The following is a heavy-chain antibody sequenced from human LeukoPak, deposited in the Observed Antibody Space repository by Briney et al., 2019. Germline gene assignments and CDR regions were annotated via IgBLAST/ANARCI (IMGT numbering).Heavy chain of an antibody. Sequence: GGSLRLSCAASGFTFSSYSMNWVRQAPGKGLEWVSSISSSSSYIYYADSVKGRFTISRDNAKNSLYLQMNSLRAEGTAVYYCARDTASNSGFDYWGQGTLVTVSS. D-gene: IGHD2-21*02. V-gene: IGHV3-21*01. J-gene: IGHJ4*02. CDR1: GFTFSSYS. CDR3: ARDTASNSGFDY. CDR2: ISSSSSYI.